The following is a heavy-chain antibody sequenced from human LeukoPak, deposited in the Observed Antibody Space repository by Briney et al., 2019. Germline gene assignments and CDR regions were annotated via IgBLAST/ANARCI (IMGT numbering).Heavy chain of an antibody. J-gene: IGHJ3*02. CDR2: IYTSGST. CDR1: GGSISSYY. CDR3: ARERLRGGYCSSTSCDDAFDI. Sequence: SETLSLTCTVSGGSISSYYWSWIRQPAGKGLEWIGRIYTSGSTNYNPSLKSRVTISVDTSKNQFSLKLSSVTAADTAVYYCARERLRGGYCSSTSCDDAFDIWGQGTMVTVSS. D-gene: IGHD2-2*03. V-gene: IGHV4-4*07.